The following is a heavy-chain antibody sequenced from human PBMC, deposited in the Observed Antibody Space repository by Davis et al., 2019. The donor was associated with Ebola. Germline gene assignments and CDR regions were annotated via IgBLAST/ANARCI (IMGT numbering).Heavy chain of an antibody. J-gene: IGHJ6*03. D-gene: IGHD1-20*01. Sequence: SVKVSCKASGGTFSSYAISWVRQAPGQGLEWMGGIIPIFGTANYAQKFQGRVTITADESTSTAYMELSSLRSEDTAVYYCAREYNWNQYIYYYYYYMDVWGKGTTVTVSS. V-gene: IGHV1-69*13. CDR1: GGTFSSYA. CDR2: IIPIFGTA. CDR3: AREYNWNQYIYYYYYYMDV.